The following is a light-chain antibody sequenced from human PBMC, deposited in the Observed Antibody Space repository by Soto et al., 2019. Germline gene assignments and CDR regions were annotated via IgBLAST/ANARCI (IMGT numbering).Light chain of an antibody. J-gene: IGKJ1*01. Sequence: EIILTQSPGTLSLSPGERATLSCRASQSVSSAFLAWYQQRPGQAPRLLIYGASSRAAGVPDRFSGRGSGTDFTLTISSLQFEDFAVYYCQQYNNWPRTFGQGTKVDI. CDR1: QSVSSAF. V-gene: IGKV3-20*01. CDR3: QQYNNWPRT. CDR2: GAS.